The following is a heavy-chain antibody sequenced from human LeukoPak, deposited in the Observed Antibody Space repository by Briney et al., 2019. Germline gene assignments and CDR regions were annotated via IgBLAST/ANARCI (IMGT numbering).Heavy chain of an antibody. D-gene: IGHD2-15*01. V-gene: IGHV4-34*01. CDR2: INHSGST. CDR1: GGSFSGYY. J-gene: IGHJ4*02. CDR3: ARVGDCSGGGCYRNYFDY. Sequence: SETLSLTCAVYGGSFSGYYWSWIRQTPGKGLEWIGEINHSGSTNYSPPLKSRVTISVDTSKNQFSLKLSSVTAADTAVYYCARVGDCSGGGCYRNYFDYWGQGTLVTVSS.